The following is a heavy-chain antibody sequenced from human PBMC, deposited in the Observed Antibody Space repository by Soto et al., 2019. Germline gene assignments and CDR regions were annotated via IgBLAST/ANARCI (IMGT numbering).Heavy chain of an antibody. J-gene: IGHJ4*02. CDR2: INAYNGDI. V-gene: IGHV1-18*01. CDR3: ARDEDYKIEY. CDR1: ADTFNTYG. Sequence: ASVKFSSKTSADTFNTYGITWVRQAPGQGLEWVGWINAYNGDIKYAQKVQGRVTMTTDTSTDTAYMELRSLTSDDTAVYYCARDEDYKIEYWGQGTLVTVSS. D-gene: IGHD4-4*01.